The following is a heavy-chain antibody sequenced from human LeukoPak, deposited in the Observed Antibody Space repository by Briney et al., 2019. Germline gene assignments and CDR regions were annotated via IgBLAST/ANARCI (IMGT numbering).Heavy chain of an antibody. CDR1: GYTFTNYD. D-gene: IGHD2-21*02. J-gene: IGHJ4*02. V-gene: IGHV1-2*02. CDR2: MNPNSGGT. Sequence: GGLVKVSCKASGYTFTNYDINWVRQATGQGLEWMGWMNPNSGGTNYAQKFQGRVTMTRDTSISTAYMELSRLRSDDTAVYYCARVSGLVRVVVTGANSWDYWGQGTLVTVSS. CDR3: ARVSGLVRVVVTGANSWDY.